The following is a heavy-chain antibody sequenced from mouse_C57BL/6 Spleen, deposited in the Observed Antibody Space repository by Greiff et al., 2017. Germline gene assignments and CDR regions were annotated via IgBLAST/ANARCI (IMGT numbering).Heavy chain of an antibody. V-gene: IGHV1-74*01. CDR3: AKEITTVVAHWYFDV. Sequence: QVQLQQPGAELVKPGASVKVSCKASGYTFTSYWMHWVKQRPGQGLEWIGRIHPSDSDTNYNQKFKGKATLTVDKSSSTAYMQLSSLTSEDSAVYYCAKEITTVVAHWYFDVWGTGTTVTVSS. CDR2: IHPSDSDT. D-gene: IGHD1-1*01. J-gene: IGHJ1*03. CDR1: GYTFTSYW.